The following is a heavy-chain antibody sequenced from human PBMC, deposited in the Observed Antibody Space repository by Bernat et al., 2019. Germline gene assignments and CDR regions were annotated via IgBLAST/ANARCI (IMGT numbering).Heavy chain of an antibody. CDR1: GFTFSSYG. Sequence: QVQLVESGGGVVQPGRSLRLSCAASGFTFSSYGMHWVRQAPGNGLEWVAVIWYDGSNKYYADSVKGRFTISRDNSKNTLYLQMNSLRAEDTAVYYCARVNQSPLDYRGAYYYYGMDVWGQGTTVTVSS. CDR2: IWYDGSNK. CDR3: ARVNQSPLDYRGAYYYYGMDV. V-gene: IGHV3-33*01. J-gene: IGHJ6*02. D-gene: IGHD4-11*01.